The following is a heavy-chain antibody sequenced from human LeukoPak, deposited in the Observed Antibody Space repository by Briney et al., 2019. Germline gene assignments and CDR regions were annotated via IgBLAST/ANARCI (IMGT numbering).Heavy chain of an antibody. J-gene: IGHJ1*01. Sequence: GGSLRLSCAAAGGTFSGHCMRWVRQAPGKGLEWAANINQGGSDKYYVDSVKGRFTISRNNANNLLYLQMNTLRREDTAVYYCTRHRSRPEDQWGESPLVPLSS. CDR1: GGTFSGHC. CDR3: TRHRSRPEDQ. CDR2: INQGGSDK. D-gene: IGHD1-14*01. V-gene: IGHV3-7*01.